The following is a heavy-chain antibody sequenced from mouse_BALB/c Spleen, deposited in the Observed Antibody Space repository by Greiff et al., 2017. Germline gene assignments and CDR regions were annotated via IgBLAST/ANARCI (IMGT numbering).Heavy chain of an antibody. CDR3: AREVSGTRAMDY. CDR1: GFTFSSYG. D-gene: IGHD6-2*01. V-gene: IGHV5-6-3*01. CDR2: INSNGGST. J-gene: IGHJ4*01. Sequence: EVKVEESGGGLVQPGGSLKLSCAASGFTFSSYGMSWVRQTPDKRLELVATINSNGGSTYYPDSVKGRFTISRDNAKNTLYLQMSSLKSEDTAMYYCAREVSGTRAMDYWGQGTSVTVSS.